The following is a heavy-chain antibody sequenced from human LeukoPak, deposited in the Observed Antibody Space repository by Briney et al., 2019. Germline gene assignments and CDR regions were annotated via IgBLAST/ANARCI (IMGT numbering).Heavy chain of an antibody. V-gene: IGHV1-2*02. CDR1: GYTFTGYY. D-gene: IGHD3-22*01. CDR2: INPNNGCT. Sequence: ASVKVSCKASGYTFTGYYMHWVGQAPGQGLDWMGWINPNNGCTNYAQKFQGRVTMTRNTSISTAYMELSSLRSEDTAVYYCARAPNYYDTSGSLDYWGQATLVTVSS. J-gene: IGHJ4*02. CDR3: ARAPNYYDTSGSLDY.